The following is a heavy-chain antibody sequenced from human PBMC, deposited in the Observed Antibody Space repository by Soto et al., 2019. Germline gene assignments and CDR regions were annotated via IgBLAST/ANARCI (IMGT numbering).Heavy chain of an antibody. CDR3: VSQRTSVLTQAYFDY. CDR2: VYYRGRS. Sequence: SETLSLTCTVSVVSVSNSNYYCGWIRQSPGKGLEWIGSVYYRGRSYSKSSVKSRVTISVDTSKNQFSLNLNSVTASDTAVYFCVSQRTSVLTQAYFDYWGPGARVTVS. J-gene: IGHJ4*02. CDR1: VVSVSNSNYY. D-gene: IGHD2-8*01. V-gene: IGHV4-39*01.